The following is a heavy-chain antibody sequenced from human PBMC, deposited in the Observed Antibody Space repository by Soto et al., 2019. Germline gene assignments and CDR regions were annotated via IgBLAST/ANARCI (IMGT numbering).Heavy chain of an antibody. Sequence: GDALKLSCKGSGYNVATYCIGCVHQMPGKGLEWMGIIYPHDSDTRYSPSFQGQVTISADKSISTAYLQWSSLKASDTAIYYCARRLDNTLDFWGQGTLVTVSS. CDR1: GYNVATYC. CDR2: IYPHDSDT. D-gene: IGHD1-20*01. CDR3: ARRLDNTLDF. J-gene: IGHJ4*02. V-gene: IGHV5-51*07.